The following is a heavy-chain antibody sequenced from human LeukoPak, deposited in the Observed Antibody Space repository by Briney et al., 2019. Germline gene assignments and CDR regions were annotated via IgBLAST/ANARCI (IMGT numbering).Heavy chain of an antibody. CDR1: GGSISSYY. CDR3: ARDNYDILTGYFYFDY. CDR2: IYYSGST. Sequence: SETLSLTCTVSGGSISSYYWRWIRQPPGKGLEWIGYIYYSGSTNYNPSLKSRVTISVDTSKNQFSLKLSSVTAADTAVYYCARDNYDILTGYFYFDYWGQGTLVTVSS. V-gene: IGHV4-59*01. J-gene: IGHJ4*02. D-gene: IGHD3-9*01.